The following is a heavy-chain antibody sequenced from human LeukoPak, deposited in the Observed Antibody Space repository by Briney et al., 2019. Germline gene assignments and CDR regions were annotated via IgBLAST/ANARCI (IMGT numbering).Heavy chain of an antibody. D-gene: IGHD2-8*01. CDR3: AHGYCTNGVCYPPPDY. V-gene: IGHV1-69*05. CDR1: GGTFSSYA. Sequence: SVKVSCKASGGTFSSYAISWVRQAPGQGLEWMGGIIPISGTANYAQKFQGRATITTDESTSTAYMELSSLRSEDTAVYYCAHGYCTNGVCYPPPDYWGQGTLVTVSS. CDR2: IIPISGTA. J-gene: IGHJ4*02.